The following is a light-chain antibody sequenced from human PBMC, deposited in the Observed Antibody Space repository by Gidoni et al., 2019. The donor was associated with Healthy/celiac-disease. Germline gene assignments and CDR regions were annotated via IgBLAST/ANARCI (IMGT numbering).Light chain of an antibody. J-gene: IGKJ3*01. CDR1: QDISNY. V-gene: IGKV1-33*01. CDR2: DAS. Sequence: DIHMTQSPSPLSASVGDRVTITCQASQDISNYLNWYQQKPGKAPKLLIYDASNLETGVPSRFSGSGSGTDFTFTISSLQPEDIATYYCQQYDNLPITFGPGTKVDIK. CDR3: QQYDNLPIT.